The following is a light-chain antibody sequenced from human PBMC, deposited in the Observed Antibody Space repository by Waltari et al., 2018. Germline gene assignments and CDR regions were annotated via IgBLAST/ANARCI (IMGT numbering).Light chain of an antibody. CDR2: EVN. J-gene: IGLJ2*01. CDR1: SSDVGSYDL. Sequence: QSALTQPASVSGSPGQSITISCTGTSSDVGSYDLVSWYQHHPGKAPNLMISEVNKLPSGVSHRFTGSSSGNTASLTISGLQAEDEADYHCCSYAGNCTVVFGGGTKLTVL. V-gene: IGLV2-23*02. CDR3: CSYAGNCTVV.